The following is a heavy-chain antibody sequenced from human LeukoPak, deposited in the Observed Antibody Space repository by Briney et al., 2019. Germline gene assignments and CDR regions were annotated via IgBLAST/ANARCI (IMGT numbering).Heavy chain of an antibody. CDR1: GFTFSSYW. CDR2: IKQDGSEK. CDR3: ARPIRNSGFPFDY. Sequence: GGSLRLSCTASGFTFSSYWMSWVRQAPGKGLVWVANIKQDGSEKYYVDSVKGRFTISRDNAKNSLYLQMDSLRAEDTAVYYCARPIRNSGFPFDYWGQGTLVTVSS. D-gene: IGHD2/OR15-2a*01. V-gene: IGHV3-7*01. J-gene: IGHJ4*02.